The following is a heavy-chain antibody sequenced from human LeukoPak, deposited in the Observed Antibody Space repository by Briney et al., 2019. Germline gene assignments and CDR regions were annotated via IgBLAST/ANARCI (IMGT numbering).Heavy chain of an antibody. CDR3: ATLTYYYDSSGPD. CDR2: FDPEDGET. CDR1: GYTFTSYD. D-gene: IGHD3-22*01. Sequence: ASVKVSCKASGYTFTSYDINWVRQAPGKGLGWMGGFDPEDGETIYAQKFQGRVTMTEDTSTDTAYMELSSLRSEDTAVYYCATLTYYYDSSGPDWGQGTLVTVSS. J-gene: IGHJ4*02. V-gene: IGHV1-24*01.